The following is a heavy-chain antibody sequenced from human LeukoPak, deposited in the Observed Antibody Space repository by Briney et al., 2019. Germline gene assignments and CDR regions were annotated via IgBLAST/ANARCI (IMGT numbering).Heavy chain of an antibody. CDR1: GGSFSGYY. V-gene: IGHV4-34*01. CDR3: ARQSSGPTDAFDI. CDR2: INHSGST. Sequence: PSETLPLTCAVYGGSFSGYYWSWIRQPPGKGLEWIGEINHSGSTNYNPSLKSRATISVDTSKNQFSLKLSSVTAADTAVYYCARQSSGPTDAFDIWGQGTMVTVSS. J-gene: IGHJ3*02. D-gene: IGHD6-19*01.